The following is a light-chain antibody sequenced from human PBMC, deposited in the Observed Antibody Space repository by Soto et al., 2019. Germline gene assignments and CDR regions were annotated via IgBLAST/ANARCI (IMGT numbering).Light chain of an antibody. CDR2: HAS. CDR1: RGVGHD. J-gene: IGKJ4*01. CDR3: LQDYDNPLT. Sequence: AIQMTQSPSSLSASVGDTVTITCRASRGVGHDLGWYQQKPGKAPKLLIYHASTLQSGVPSRFSGSESGTDFTLTISSLQAEDFATYYCLQDYDNPLTFGGGTKVEIK. V-gene: IGKV1-6*01.